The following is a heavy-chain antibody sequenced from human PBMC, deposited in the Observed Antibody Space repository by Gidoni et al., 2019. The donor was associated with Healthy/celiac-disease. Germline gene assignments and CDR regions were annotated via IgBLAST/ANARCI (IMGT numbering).Heavy chain of an antibody. J-gene: IGHJ3*02. D-gene: IGHD6-13*01. Sequence: EVQLVESGGGLVQPGGSLRLSCAASGFTFSSYWMSWVRQAPGKGLEWVANIKQDGSEKYYVDSVKGRFTISRDNAKNSLYLQMNSLRAEDTAVYYCARDRLAAAGTASFSGAFDIWGQGTMVTVSS. CDR1: GFTFSSYW. CDR3: ARDRLAAAGTASFSGAFDI. V-gene: IGHV3-7*01. CDR2: IKQDGSEK.